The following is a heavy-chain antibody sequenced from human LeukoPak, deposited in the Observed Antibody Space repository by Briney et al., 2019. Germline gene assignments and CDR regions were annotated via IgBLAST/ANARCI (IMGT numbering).Heavy chain of an antibody. CDR1: GGSISSYY. CDR3: ARGGGAAAGTIYYYYYGMDV. CDR2: IYYSGST. D-gene: IGHD6-13*01. V-gene: IGHV4-59*01. J-gene: IGHJ6*02. Sequence: SETLSLTCTVSGGSISSYYWSWIRQPPGKGLEWIGYIYYSGSTNYNPSLKSRVTISVDTSKNQFSLKLSSVTAADTAVYYCARGGGAAAGTIYYYYYGMDVWGQGTTVTVSS.